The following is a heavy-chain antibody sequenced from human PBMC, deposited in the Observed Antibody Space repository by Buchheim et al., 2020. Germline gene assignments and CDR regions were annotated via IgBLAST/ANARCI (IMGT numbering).Heavy chain of an antibody. CDR1: GFTFSSYA. V-gene: IGHV3-23*04. J-gene: IGHJ6*02. CDR3: AKIGHYYGSGNLYYYYGLDV. D-gene: IGHD3-10*01. Sequence: VQLVESGGGVVQPGRSLRLSCRASGFTFSSYAMSWVRQAPGMGLEWVSTMTSSGGNTYYADSVQGRFTVSRDNSKNTLYLQMISLRAEDTAAYYCAKIGHYYGSGNLYYYYGLDVWGQGTT. CDR2: MTSSGGNT.